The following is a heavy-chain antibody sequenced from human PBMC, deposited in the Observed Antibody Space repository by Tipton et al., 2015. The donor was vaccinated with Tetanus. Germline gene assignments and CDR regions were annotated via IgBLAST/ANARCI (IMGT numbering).Heavy chain of an antibody. CDR3: ARHYGSGSDDAFDI. D-gene: IGHD3-10*01. Sequence: TLSLTCTVSGASISSGGYYWSWIRQHPGKGLEWIGYIYYSGSTYYNPSLKSRVTISVDTSKNQFSLKLSSVTAADTAVYYCARHYGSGSDDAFDIWGQGTMVTVSS. V-gene: IGHV4-31*03. CDR1: GASISSGGYY. CDR2: IYYSGST. J-gene: IGHJ3*02.